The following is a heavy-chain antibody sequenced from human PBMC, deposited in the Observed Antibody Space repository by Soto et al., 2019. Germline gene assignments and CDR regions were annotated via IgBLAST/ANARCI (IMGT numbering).Heavy chain of an antibody. Sequence: GGSLRLSCAASGFTFSSYAMHWVRQAPGKGLEWVAVISYDGSNKYYADSVKGRFTISRDNSKNTLYLQMNSLRAEDTAVYYCARTRPAVRGIVVVPAGRSAFDIWGQGTMVTV. V-gene: IGHV3-30-3*01. CDR2: ISYDGSNK. D-gene: IGHD2-2*01. CDR3: ARTRPAVRGIVVVPAGRSAFDI. CDR1: GFTFSSYA. J-gene: IGHJ3*02.